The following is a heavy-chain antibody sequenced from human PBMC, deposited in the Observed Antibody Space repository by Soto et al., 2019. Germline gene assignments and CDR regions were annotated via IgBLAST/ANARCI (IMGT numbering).Heavy chain of an antibody. D-gene: IGHD2-21*01. Sequence: GSLRLSCTASGFAFNTYGIHWVRQAPGKGLEWVAVISYDGRDKYYADSVKGRFTISRDNSKSTLYLQMSSLSAEDSAVYYCAKGPDCGGGYCYYYWYGIDVCGQGT. CDR3: AKGPDCGGGYCYYYWYGIDV. V-gene: IGHV3-30*18. CDR1: GFAFNTYG. J-gene: IGHJ6*02. CDR2: ISYDGRDK.